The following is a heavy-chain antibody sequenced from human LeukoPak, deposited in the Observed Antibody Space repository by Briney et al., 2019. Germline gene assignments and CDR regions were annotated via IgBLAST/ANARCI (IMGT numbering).Heavy chain of an antibody. J-gene: IGHJ4*02. V-gene: IGHV1-8*01. CDR1: GYTFPSYD. Sequence: ASVKVSCKASGYTFPSYDINWVRQATGQGLEWMGWMNPNTGNTGYAQKFQGRVTMARNTSISTVYMELSSLRFEDTAVYYCAGSRGSWLYEFDYWGQGTLVTVSS. CDR2: MNPNTGNT. D-gene: IGHD6-13*01. CDR3: AGSRGSWLYEFDY.